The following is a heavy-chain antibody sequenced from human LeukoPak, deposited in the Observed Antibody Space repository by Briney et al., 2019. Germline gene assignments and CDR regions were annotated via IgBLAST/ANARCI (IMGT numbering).Heavy chain of an antibody. CDR3: ARVPYYYDSSGYSIPPAIFDY. D-gene: IGHD3-22*01. CDR2: INPNSGAT. Sequence: ASVKVSCKASGYTFTDYYIHWVRQAPGQGLEWMGWINPNSGATNYAQKFQGRVTMTRDTSISTAYMEPHRLRSDDTAVYYCARVPYYYDSSGYSIPPAIFDYWGQGTLVTVSS. V-gene: IGHV1-2*02. CDR1: GYTFTDYY. J-gene: IGHJ4*02.